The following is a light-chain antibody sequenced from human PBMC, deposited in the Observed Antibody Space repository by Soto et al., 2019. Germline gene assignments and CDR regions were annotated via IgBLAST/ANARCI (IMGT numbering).Light chain of an antibody. CDR1: QGISSY. Sequence: DIQMTQSPSSLSASVGDRVTITCRASQGISSYLAWYQQKPGKAPKLLIYAASTLQSGVPSRFSGSGSGTDFTLTINSLAPEDFAIDYCHQRQSWPRTFGQGTKVDIK. J-gene: IGKJ1*01. CDR3: HQRQSWPRT. V-gene: IGKV1-9*01. CDR2: AAS.